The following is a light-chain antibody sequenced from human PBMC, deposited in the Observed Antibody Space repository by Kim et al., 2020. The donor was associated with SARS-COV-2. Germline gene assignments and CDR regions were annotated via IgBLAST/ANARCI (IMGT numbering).Light chain of an antibody. CDR1: GGNTNH. Sequence: SPGGSAHPSCQAQSGGNTNHLALDPPKPCPGPRPLNHIAYPRATGIPDRFSGSGSGTEFTLTISRLEPEDFAVYYCHQYGSSPSTFGQGTRLEIK. CDR3: HQYGSSPST. V-gene: IGKV3-20*01. CDR2: IAY. J-gene: IGKJ5*01.